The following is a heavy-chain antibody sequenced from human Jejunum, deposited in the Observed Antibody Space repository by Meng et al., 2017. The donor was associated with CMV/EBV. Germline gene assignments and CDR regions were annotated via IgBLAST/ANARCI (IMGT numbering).Heavy chain of an antibody. CDR3: ASHQQFCSGGSCYSLGYYYGMDV. V-gene: IGHV1-8*01. CDR2: MNPNNGNT. Sequence: INWGRQAPGQGLEWMGWMNPNNGNTGYAQKFQGRFTMTWNTSISTAYMELSSLRSEDTAIYYCASHQQFCSGGSCYSLGYYYGMDVWGQGTTVTVSS. D-gene: IGHD2-15*01. J-gene: IGHJ6*02.